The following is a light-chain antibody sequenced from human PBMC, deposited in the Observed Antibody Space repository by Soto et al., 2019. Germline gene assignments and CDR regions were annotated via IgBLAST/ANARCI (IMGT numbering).Light chain of an antibody. CDR2: YND. Sequence: QSVLTQPPSVSGAPGQRVTISCTGSSSNIGAGYDVHWYQQLPGTAPRALIYYNDNRPSGVPDRFSGSKSGTSVSLAITGLQAEDEADYYCQSYDSSLSVYVFGTGTKGTVL. V-gene: IGLV1-40*01. CDR1: SSNIGAGYD. CDR3: QSYDSSLSVYV. J-gene: IGLJ1*01.